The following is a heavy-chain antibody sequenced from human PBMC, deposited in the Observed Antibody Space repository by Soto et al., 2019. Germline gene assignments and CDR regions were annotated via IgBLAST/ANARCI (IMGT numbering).Heavy chain of an antibody. CDR3: AAGGGLPRYY. V-gene: IGHV4-30-2*01. Sequence: ASGTLSHTRAFSGGSSSRGGYSWGWIRQPPGKGLEWIGYIYHSGSTYYNPSLKSRVTISVDRSKNQFSLKLSSVTAADTAVYYCAAGGGLPRYYWGQGTLVTVSS. CDR2: IYHSGST. J-gene: IGHJ4*02. D-gene: IGHD5-12*01. CDR1: GGSSSRGGYS.